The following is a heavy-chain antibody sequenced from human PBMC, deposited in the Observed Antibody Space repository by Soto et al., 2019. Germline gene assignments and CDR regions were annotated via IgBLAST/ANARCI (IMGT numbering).Heavy chain of an antibody. CDR3: AKPRPRIAAAGSLDY. CDR2: ISYDGSNK. Sequence: GGSLRLSCAASGFTFSSYGMHWVRQAPGKGLEWVAVISYDGSNKYYADSVKGRFTISRDNSKNTLYLQMNSLRAEDTAVYYCAKPRPRIAAAGSLDYWGQGT. D-gene: IGHD6-13*01. CDR1: GFTFSSYG. V-gene: IGHV3-30*18. J-gene: IGHJ4*02.